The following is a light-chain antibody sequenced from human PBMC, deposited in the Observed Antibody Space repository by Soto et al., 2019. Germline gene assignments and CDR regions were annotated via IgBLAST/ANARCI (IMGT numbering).Light chain of an antibody. J-gene: IGKJ4*01. CDR3: QQYNNWPL. CDR1: QSISSY. CDR2: GAS. V-gene: IGKV3-15*01. Sequence: EVLLTQSPDTLSLPPGERDTLSCRASQSISSYLAWYQQKPGQAPRLLIYGASTRATGIPARFSGSASGTEFTLTISSLQSEDFAVYYCQQYNNWPLFGGGTKVDIK.